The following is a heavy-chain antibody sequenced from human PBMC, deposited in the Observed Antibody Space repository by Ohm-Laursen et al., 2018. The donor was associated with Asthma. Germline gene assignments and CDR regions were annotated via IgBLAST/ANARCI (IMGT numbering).Heavy chain of an antibody. Sequence: SLRLSCAASGFTFSSYSMNWVRQAPGKGLEWLGNIKPDGSETYYVDSVRGRFTTSRDNARNSVYLQMSSLRAEDTALYYCARIGPEWELPGREYSLHHWGQGTQVTVSS. CDR3: ARIGPEWELPGREYSLHH. D-gene: IGHD1-26*01. CDR1: GFTFSSYS. V-gene: IGHV3-7*01. J-gene: IGHJ1*01. CDR2: IKPDGSET.